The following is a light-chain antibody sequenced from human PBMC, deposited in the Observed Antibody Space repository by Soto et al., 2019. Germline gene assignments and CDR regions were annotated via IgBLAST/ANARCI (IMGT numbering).Light chain of an antibody. CDR3: AAWDASLNAVV. Sequence: QSVLTQPPSASGTPGQRVTISCSGSSSNIGSNTVNWYQQLPGTAPKLLIYSNNQRPSGVPDRFSGSKSGTSASLAISGLQCEAEADYYCAAWDASLNAVVFGGGTKLTV. J-gene: IGLJ2*01. CDR2: SNN. V-gene: IGLV1-44*01. CDR1: SSNIGSNT.